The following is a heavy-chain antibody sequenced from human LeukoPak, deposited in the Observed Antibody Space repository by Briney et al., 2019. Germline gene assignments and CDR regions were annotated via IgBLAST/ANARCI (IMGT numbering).Heavy chain of an antibody. CDR1: GFTFSTYG. D-gene: IGHD6-19*01. Sequence: GGSLRLSCVASGFTFSTYGMSWVRQAPGKGLEWVAVISHHGANKFYGDSVKGRFTISRDNSNNMVYLQMNSLRAEDTAVYYCARAAVIWYFDLWGRGTLVTVSS. CDR2: ISHHGANK. V-gene: IGHV3-30*03. CDR3: ARAAVIWYFDL. J-gene: IGHJ2*01.